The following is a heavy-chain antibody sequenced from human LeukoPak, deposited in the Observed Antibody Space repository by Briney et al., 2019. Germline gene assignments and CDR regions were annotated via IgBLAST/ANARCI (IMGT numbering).Heavy chain of an antibody. V-gene: IGHV1-2*02. Sequence: EASVKVSCKASGYTFTGYYMHWVRQAPGQGLEWMGWINPNSGGTNYAQKFQGRVTMTRDTSISTAYMELSRLRSDDTAVYHCARDRDCSSTSCYLLRTYYYGMDVWGQGTTVTVSS. CDR1: GYTFTGYY. CDR2: INPNSGGT. J-gene: IGHJ6*02. D-gene: IGHD2-2*01. CDR3: ARDRDCSSTSCYLLRTYYYGMDV.